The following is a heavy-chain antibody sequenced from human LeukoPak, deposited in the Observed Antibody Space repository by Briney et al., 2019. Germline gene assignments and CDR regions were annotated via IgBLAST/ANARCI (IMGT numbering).Heavy chain of an antibody. V-gene: IGHV3-23*01. D-gene: IGHD3-9*01. J-gene: IGHJ4*02. CDR2: ISGSGGST. Sequence: GGSLRLSCAASGFTFSSSAMRWVSPPPEKGLEWVSAISGSGGSTYYADSLKGRFTISRYNSKSTLYLQMYSLRAEDTAVYYCAKDLVLRYFDWLLGNYFDYWGQGNPGTVS. CDR1: GFTFSSSA. CDR3: AKDLVLRYFDWLLGNYFDY.